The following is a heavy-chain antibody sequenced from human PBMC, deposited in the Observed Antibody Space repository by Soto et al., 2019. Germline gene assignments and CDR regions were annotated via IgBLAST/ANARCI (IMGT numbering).Heavy chain of an antibody. D-gene: IGHD3-22*01. J-gene: IGHJ4*02. CDR1: GDSVSSNSAA. CDR2: TYYRSKWYN. V-gene: IGHV6-1*01. Sequence: KQSPTLSLTCAISGDSVSSNSAAWNWIRQSPSRGLEWLGRTYYRSKWYNDYAISVKSRITINPDTSKNQFSLQLNSVTPEDTAVYYCARNPYYGSSGYSGVNSYFDYWGQGTLVTVSS. CDR3: ARNPYYGSSGYSGVNSYFDY.